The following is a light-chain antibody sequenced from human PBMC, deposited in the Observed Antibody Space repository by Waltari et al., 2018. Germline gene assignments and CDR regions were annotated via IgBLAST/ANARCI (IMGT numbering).Light chain of an antibody. CDR1: TSNIGNYY. J-gene: IGLJ2*01. V-gene: IGLV1-51*01. Sequence: QSVLTQPPSVSAAPGQKVTISCSGGTSNIGNYYVSWYQHLPGAAPKLLIYDKDKRPSGSPDRFSASKSGTSATLGITGLQIGDEADYYCATWDNSLTDVVFGGGTKLTVL. CDR2: DKD. CDR3: ATWDNSLTDVV.